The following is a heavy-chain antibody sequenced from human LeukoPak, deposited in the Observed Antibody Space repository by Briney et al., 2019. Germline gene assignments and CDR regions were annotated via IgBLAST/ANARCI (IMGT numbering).Heavy chain of an antibody. CDR3: AVSWGPAAGTFDY. CDR2: INSDGSST. Sequence: GGSLRLSCAASGFTFSRYWMHWVRQAPGKGLVWVSRINSDGSSTSYADSVKGRFTISRDNAKNTLYLQMNSLRAEDTAVYYCAVSWGPAAGTFDYWGQGTLVTVSS. D-gene: IGHD6-13*01. J-gene: IGHJ4*02. V-gene: IGHV3-74*01. CDR1: GFTFSRYW.